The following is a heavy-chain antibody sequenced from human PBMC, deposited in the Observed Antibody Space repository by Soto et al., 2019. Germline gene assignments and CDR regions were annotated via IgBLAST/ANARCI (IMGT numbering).Heavy chain of an antibody. D-gene: IGHD1-7*01. Sequence: GASVKVSCKASGGTFSSYAISWVRQAPGQGLEWMGGIIPIFGTANYAQKFQGRVTITADESTSTAYMELSSLRSEDTAVYYCARDLHNWNYFWCFDPWGQGTLVTVSS. CDR2: IIPIFGTA. CDR1: GGTFSSYA. V-gene: IGHV1-69*13. CDR3: ARDLHNWNYFWCFDP. J-gene: IGHJ5*02.